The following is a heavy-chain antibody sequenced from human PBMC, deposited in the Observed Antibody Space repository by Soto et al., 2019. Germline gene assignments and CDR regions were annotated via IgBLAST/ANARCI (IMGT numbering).Heavy chain of an antibody. J-gene: IGHJ4*02. V-gene: IGHV4-61*01. CDR3: ARTGWNYYDSSGYPWYFDY. CDR2: IYYSGST. D-gene: IGHD3-22*01. Sequence: PSETLSLTCTVSGGSVSSGSYYWSWIRQPPGKGLEWIGYIYYSGSTNYNPSLKSRVTISVDTSKNQFSLKLSSVTAADTAVYYCARTGWNYYDSSGYPWYFDYWGQGTLVTVSS. CDR1: GGSVSSGSYY.